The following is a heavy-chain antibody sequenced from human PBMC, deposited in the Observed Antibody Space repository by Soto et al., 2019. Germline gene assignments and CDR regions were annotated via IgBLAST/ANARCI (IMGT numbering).Heavy chain of an antibody. D-gene: IGHD2-2*01. CDR2: ISYSGST. CDR1: GGSISVRRYY. V-gene: IGHV4-61*01. Sequence: SETLSLTCTVSGGSISVRRYYWTWIRQPPGKGLEWIGYISYSGSTNYSPSLKSRVTISVDTSKNQFSLKLFSVTAADRAVYYCARVAREAVVPAATPHNWSESWGQGTLVTVST. J-gene: IGHJ5*01. CDR3: ARVAREAVVPAATPHNWSES.